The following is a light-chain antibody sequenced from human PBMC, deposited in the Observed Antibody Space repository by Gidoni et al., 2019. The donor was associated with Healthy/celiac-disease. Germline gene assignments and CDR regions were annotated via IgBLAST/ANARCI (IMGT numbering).Light chain of an antibody. V-gene: IGKV3-20*01. CDR1: QSVSSSY. CDR2: GAS. J-gene: IGKJ1*01. CDR3: QQYGSSPQT. Sequence: EIVLTHSPGTLSLSPGERATLYCRASQSVSSSYLAWYQQKPGQAPRLLIYGASSRATGIPDRFSGSGSGTDFTLTISRLEPEDFAVYYCQQYGSSPQTFGQXTKVEIK.